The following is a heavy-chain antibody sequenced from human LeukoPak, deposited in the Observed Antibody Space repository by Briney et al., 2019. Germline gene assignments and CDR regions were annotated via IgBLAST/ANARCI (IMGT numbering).Heavy chain of an antibody. V-gene: IGHV4-39*07. J-gene: IGHJ6*03. CDR2: IYYSGST. CDR1: GGSISSSSYY. CDR3: ARVVVVPAAMGSYYYYMDV. D-gene: IGHD2-2*01. Sequence: SETLSLTCTVSGGSISSSSYYWGWIRQPPGKGLEWIGSIYYSGSTYYNPSLKSRVTISVDTSKNQFSLKLSSVTAADTAVYYCARVVVVPAAMGSYYYYMDVWGKGTTVTVSS.